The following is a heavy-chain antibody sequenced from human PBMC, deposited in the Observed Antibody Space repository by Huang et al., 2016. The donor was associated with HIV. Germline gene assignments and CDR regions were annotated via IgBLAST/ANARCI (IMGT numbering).Heavy chain of an antibody. J-gene: IGHJ2*01. D-gene: IGHD3-3*01. V-gene: IGHV4-39*01. Sequence: QMRFQESGPGLVKPSGTLSLTCNVSGGSINTGRYYWGWIRQPPGKGLEWVGSLCYTGKMHYDPSLKRRLTVSADTSKNQFSLNLSSVTAADTAIYYCARNHDFWRGRMFAISYFDVWGRGTLVTVAS. CDR3: ARNHDFWRGRMFAISYFDV. CDR1: GGSINTGRYY. CDR2: LCYTGKM.